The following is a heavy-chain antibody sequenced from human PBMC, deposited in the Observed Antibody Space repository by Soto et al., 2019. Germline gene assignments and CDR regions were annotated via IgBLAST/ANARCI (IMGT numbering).Heavy chain of an antibody. Sequence: SETLSLTCTVSGGSISSYYWSWIRQPPGKGLEWIGYIYYSGSTNYNPSLKSRVTISVDTSKNQFSLKLSSVTAADTAVYYCARANGADERKYYYYYMDVWGKGTTVTVSS. J-gene: IGHJ6*03. V-gene: IGHV4-59*01. CDR2: IYYSGST. CDR3: ARANGADERKYYYYYMDV. D-gene: IGHD1-1*01. CDR1: GGSISSYY.